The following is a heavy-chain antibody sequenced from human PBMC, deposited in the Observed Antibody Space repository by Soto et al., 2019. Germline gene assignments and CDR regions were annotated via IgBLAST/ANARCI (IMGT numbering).Heavy chain of an antibody. CDR2: IYRTGST. D-gene: IGHD1-7*01. J-gene: IGHJ4*02. V-gene: IGHV4-4*02. CDR1: GGSFASNNW. CDR3: ASRDPGTSVDY. Sequence: SETLSLTCAVSGGSFASNNWWTWVRQPPGQGLEWIGEIYRTGSTNYNPSLKSRVTISLDKSENQFSLKVTSLTAADTAVYYCASRDPGTSVDYWGQGTLVTVSS.